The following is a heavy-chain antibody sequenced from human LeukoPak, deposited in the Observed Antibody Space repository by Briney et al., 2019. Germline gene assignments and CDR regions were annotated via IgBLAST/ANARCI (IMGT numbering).Heavy chain of an antibody. V-gene: IGHV1-69*04. CDR3: ARVTAEEGSDY. CDR1: GGTFSSYA. CDR2: IIPILGIA. Sequence: SVKLSCKSSGGTFSSYAISWVRQAPGQGHEWMGRIIPILGIANYAQKFQGRVTITADKSTSTAYMELSSLRSEDTAVYYCARVTAEEGSDYWGQGTLVTVSS. J-gene: IGHJ4*02. D-gene: IGHD1-14*01.